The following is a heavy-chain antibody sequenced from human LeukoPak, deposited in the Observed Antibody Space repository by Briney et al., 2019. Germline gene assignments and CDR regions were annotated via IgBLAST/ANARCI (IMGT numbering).Heavy chain of an antibody. D-gene: IGHD3-10*01. CDR2: IYYSGST. J-gene: IGHJ6*02. CDR1: GDSFSGYY. V-gene: IGHV4-59*01. Sequence: SETLSLTCTVSGDSFSGYYWSWIRQPPGKGLEWIGFIYYSGSTNYNPSLKSRVTISVDTSKSQFSLKLSSVTAADTAVYYCARGPVRGAGHGTDVWGQGTTVTVSS. CDR3: ARGPVRGAGHGTDV.